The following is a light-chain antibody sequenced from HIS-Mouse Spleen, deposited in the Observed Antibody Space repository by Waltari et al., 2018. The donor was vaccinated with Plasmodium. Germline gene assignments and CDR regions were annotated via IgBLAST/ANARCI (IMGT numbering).Light chain of an antibody. J-gene: IGKJ1*01. CDR2: KAS. CDR3: QQYNSYWT. CDR1: QSISSW. Sequence: DIQMTQSHSTLSASVEERVTITCRASQSISSWLAWYQQKPGKAPKLLIYKASSLESGVPSRFSGSGSGTEFTLTISSLQPDDFATYYCQQYNSYWTFGQGTKVEIK. V-gene: IGKV1-5*03.